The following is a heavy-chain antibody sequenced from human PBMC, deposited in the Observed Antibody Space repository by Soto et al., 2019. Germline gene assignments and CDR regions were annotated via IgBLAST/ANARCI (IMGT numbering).Heavy chain of an antibody. D-gene: IGHD1-1*01. CDR2: ISGSGGST. CDR3: AKREGYGSVDY. Sequence: EVQLLESGGGLVQPGGSLTLSCAASGFTFTNYAMTWVRQVPGTGLEWISLISGSGGSTYYADSVKGRFTISRDNSKNTLHLQMNRLTAEDTAVYYCAKREGYGSVDYWGQGTLVTVSS. V-gene: IGHV3-23*01. J-gene: IGHJ4*02. CDR1: GFTFTNYA.